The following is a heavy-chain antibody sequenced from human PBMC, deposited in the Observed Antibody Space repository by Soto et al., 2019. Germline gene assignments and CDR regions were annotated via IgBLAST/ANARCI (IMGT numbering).Heavy chain of an antibody. Sequence: EVQLVESGGGLVQPGRSLRLSCAASGFTFDDYAIHWVRQGPGKGLEWISGISWDSGQTDYADSVKGRFTISRDNAKNSLSLHMNSLRPEDTALYYCAKDGDSDLERTMLGAVDVWGQGTTVTVSS. J-gene: IGHJ6*02. CDR3: AKDGDSDLERTMLGAVDV. CDR1: GFTFDDYA. D-gene: IGHD3-10*01. V-gene: IGHV3-9*01. CDR2: ISWDSGQT.